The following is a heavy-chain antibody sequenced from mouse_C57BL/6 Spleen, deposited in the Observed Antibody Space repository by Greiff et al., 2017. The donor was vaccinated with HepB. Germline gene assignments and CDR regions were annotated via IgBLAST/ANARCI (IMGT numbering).Heavy chain of an antibody. V-gene: IGHV5-4*01. CDR2: ISDGGSYT. Sequence: EVKVVESGGGLVKPGGSLKLSCAASGFTFSSYAMSWVRQTPEKRLEWVATISDGGSYTYYPDNVKGRFTISRDNAKNNLYLQMSHLKSEDTAMYYCARDQSSGGYYYAMDYWGQGTSVTVSS. CDR3: ARDQSSGGYYYAMDY. D-gene: IGHD1-1*01. CDR1: GFTFSSYA. J-gene: IGHJ4*01.